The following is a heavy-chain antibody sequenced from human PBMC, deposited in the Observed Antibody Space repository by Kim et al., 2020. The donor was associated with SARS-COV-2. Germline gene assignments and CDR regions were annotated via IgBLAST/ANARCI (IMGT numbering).Heavy chain of an antibody. D-gene: IGHD1-1*01. CDR3: AKALLES. V-gene: IGHV3-30*18. CDR1: GFTFSSYG. CDR2: ISYDGSNK. J-gene: IGHJ4*02. Sequence: GGSLRLSCAASGFTFSSYGMHWVRQAPGKGLEWVAVISYDGSNKYYADSVKGRFTISRDNSKNTLYLQMNSLRAEDTAVYYCAKALLESRGQGTLVTVSS.